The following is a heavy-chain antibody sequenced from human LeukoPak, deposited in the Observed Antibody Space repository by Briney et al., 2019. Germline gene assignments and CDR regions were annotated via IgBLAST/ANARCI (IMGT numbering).Heavy chain of an antibody. D-gene: IGHD4-17*01. Sequence: GASVRVSCKASGYTFTGYYMHWVRQAPGQGLEWMGWINPSSGSTNYAQKFQGRVTMTRDTSISTAYMELSRLRSDDTAVYYCARLRTTVTTNHFDYWGQGTLVTVSS. V-gene: IGHV1-2*02. CDR3: ARLRTTVTTNHFDY. CDR2: INPSSGST. CDR1: GYTFTGYY. J-gene: IGHJ4*02.